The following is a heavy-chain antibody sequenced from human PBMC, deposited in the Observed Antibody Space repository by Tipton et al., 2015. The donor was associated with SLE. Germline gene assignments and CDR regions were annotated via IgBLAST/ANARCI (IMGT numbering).Heavy chain of an antibody. CDR1: GGSFSGYY. CDR3: TLLAADGFDP. J-gene: IGHJ5*02. Sequence: TLSLTCAVYGGSFSGYYWSWIRQPPGKGLEWIGEINHSGSTNYNPSLKSRVTISVDTSKNQFSLKLSSVTPADTAVYYCTLLAADGFDPWGQGTLVTVSS. CDR2: INHSGST. V-gene: IGHV4-34*01. D-gene: IGHD6-13*01.